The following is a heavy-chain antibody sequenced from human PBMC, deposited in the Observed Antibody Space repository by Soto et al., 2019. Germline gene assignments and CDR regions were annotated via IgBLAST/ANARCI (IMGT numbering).Heavy chain of an antibody. CDR1: GFTFSSYS. Sequence: PGGSLRLSCAASGFTFSSYSMNWVRQAPGAGLEWGSYISSSSSTIYYADSVKGRFTISRDNAKNSLYLQMNSLRAEDTAVYYCAGTWDNYYYYYYMDDWGKGTTVTVSS. V-gene: IGHV3-48*01. CDR3: AGTWDNYYYYYYMDD. CDR2: ISSSSSTI. D-gene: IGHD1-1*01. J-gene: IGHJ6*03.